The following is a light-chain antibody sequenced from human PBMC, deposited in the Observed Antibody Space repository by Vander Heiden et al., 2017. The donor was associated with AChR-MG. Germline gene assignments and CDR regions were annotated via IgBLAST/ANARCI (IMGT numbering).Light chain of an antibody. V-gene: IGKV3-20*01. Sequence: EIVLTQSPGTLSLSPGERATLSCRASQSVSSSYLAWYQHKPGQAPRPLIYGASSRATGTPDRFSGSGCGTDFTLTISSLGPEDFAVYDCQQEGSSWTFGQGTKVEIK. J-gene: IGKJ1*01. CDR3: QQEGSSWT. CDR2: GAS. CDR1: QSVSSSY.